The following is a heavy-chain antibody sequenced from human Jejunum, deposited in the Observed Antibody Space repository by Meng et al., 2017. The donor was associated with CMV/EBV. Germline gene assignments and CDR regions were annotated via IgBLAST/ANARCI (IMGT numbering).Heavy chain of an antibody. CDR3: ARGVYSYDAS. CDR2: IYSTGST. D-gene: IGHD5-18*01. V-gene: IGHV4-39*07. CDR1: GGSISRSTYY. Sequence: QVQLQESGPGLVKPSEXLPLTCTVSGGSISRSTYYWGWIRQPPGKGLEWIGSIYSTGSTYYNPSLKSRLTISIDTSNNQFSLKLTSMTAADTAVYYCARGVYSYDASWGQGTLVTVSS. J-gene: IGHJ4*02.